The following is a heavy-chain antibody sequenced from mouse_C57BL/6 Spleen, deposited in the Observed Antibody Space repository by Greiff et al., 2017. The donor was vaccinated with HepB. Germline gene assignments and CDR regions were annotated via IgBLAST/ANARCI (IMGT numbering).Heavy chain of an antibody. CDR2: ISYDGSN. CDR1: GYSITSGYY. V-gene: IGHV3-6*01. Sequence: EVKLQESGPGLVKPSQSLSLTCSVTGYSITSGYYWNWIRQFPGNKLEWMGYISYDGSNNYNPSLKNRISITRDTSKNQFFLKLNSVTTEDTATYYCARFYGNYVVYFDYWGQGTTLTVSS. J-gene: IGHJ2*01. D-gene: IGHD2-1*01. CDR3: ARFYGNYVVYFDY.